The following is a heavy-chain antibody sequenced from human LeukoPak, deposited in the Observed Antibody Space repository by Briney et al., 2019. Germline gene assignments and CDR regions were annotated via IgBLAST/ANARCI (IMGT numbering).Heavy chain of an antibody. CDR3: AKGGIAARLDY. D-gene: IGHD6-6*01. V-gene: IGHV3-53*01. CDR2: IYSGGTT. J-gene: IGHJ4*02. CDR1: GFIVNNNY. Sequence: PGGSLRLSCAASGFIVNNNYMSWVRQAPGKGLECISVIYSGGTTYYADSVKGRFTISRDNSKNTLYLQMNSLRAEDTAVYYCAKGGIAARLDYWGQGTLVTVSS.